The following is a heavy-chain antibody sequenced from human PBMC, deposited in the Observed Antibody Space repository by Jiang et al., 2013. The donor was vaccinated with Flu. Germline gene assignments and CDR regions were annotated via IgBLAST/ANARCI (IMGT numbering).Heavy chain of an antibody. V-gene: IGHV4-39*01. Sequence: GPGLVKPSETLSLTCSVSGGSVSSSSYFWGWIRQPPGKGLEWIVSIYYSGSTQYNPSLKSRVTISVDTSKNQFSLRLSSVTAADTAVYYCASSGGFWGAFDIWGQGTMVTVSS. CDR1: GGSVSSSSYF. CDR3: ASSGGFWGAFDI. J-gene: IGHJ3*02. D-gene: IGHD6-19*01. CDR2: IYYSGST.